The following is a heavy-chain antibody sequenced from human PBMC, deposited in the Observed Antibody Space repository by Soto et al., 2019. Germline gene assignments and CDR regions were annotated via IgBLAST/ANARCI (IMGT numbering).Heavy chain of an antibody. V-gene: IGHV3-23*01. Sequence: GGSLRLSCAASGFTFSSYSMSWVRQAPGKGLEWVSGISGSGSTTDYADSVKGRFTISRDNSKNTLYLQMNSLRAEDMAVYYCAKDSVVAGKRWFDPWGQGTLVTVSS. CDR3: AKDSVVAGKRWFDP. CDR1: GFTFSSYS. J-gene: IGHJ5*02. CDR2: ISGSGSTT. D-gene: IGHD2-2*01.